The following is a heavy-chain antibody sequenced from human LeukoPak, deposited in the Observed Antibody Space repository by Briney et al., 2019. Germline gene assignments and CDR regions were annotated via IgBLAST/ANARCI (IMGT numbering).Heavy chain of an antibody. D-gene: IGHD3-22*01. J-gene: IGHJ4*02. CDR3: ASKPVYDSSGYFIY. V-gene: IGHV4-4*02. Sequence: PSETLSLSCAVSGGSISSSNWWSWVRQPPGKGLEWIGEIYHSGSTNYNPSLKSRVTISVDKSKNQFSLKLSSVTAADTAVYYCASKPVYDSSGYFIYWGQGTLVTVSS. CDR1: GGSISSSNW. CDR2: IYHSGST.